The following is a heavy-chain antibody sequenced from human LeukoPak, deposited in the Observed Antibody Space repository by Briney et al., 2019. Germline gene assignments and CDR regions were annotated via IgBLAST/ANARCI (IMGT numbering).Heavy chain of an antibody. CDR1: GFTFSHYY. D-gene: IGHD6-19*01. Sequence: GGSLRLSCAASGFTFSHYYMNWVRQSPGKGLEWVASIDTTSEYIFYTDSLKGRFTISRDNAKNSLYLQMNKLRAEGTAVYDCARADRDSDWYIDDCWGQGTLVTVSS. CDR3: ARADRDSDWYIDDC. V-gene: IGHV3-21*01. J-gene: IGHJ4*02. CDR2: IDTTSEYI.